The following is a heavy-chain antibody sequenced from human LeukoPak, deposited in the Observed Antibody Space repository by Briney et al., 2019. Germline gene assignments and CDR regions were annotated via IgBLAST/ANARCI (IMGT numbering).Heavy chain of an antibody. Sequence: VASVKVSCKASGYTFTSYYMHWVRQAPGQGLEWMGIINPSGGSTSYAQKFQGRVTMTRDTSTSTVYMELSSLRSEDTAVYYCARELRFLEWLSDYYYGMDVWGQGTTVTVSS. J-gene: IGHJ6*02. V-gene: IGHV1-46*01. CDR2: INPSGGST. CDR3: ARELRFLEWLSDYYYGMDV. CDR1: GYTFTSYY. D-gene: IGHD3-3*01.